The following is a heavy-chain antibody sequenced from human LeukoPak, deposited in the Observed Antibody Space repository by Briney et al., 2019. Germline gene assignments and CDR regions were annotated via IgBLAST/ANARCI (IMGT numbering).Heavy chain of an antibody. D-gene: IGHD4-17*01. V-gene: IGHV3-9*01. Sequence: GRSLRLSCAASGFTFDDYAMHWVRQAPGKGLEWVSGISWNSGSIGYADSVKGRFTISRDNAKNSLYLQMNSLRAEDTALYYCAKGTTVTGFDYWGQGTLVTASS. CDR3: AKGTTVTGFDY. CDR2: ISWNSGSI. CDR1: GFTFDDYA. J-gene: IGHJ4*02.